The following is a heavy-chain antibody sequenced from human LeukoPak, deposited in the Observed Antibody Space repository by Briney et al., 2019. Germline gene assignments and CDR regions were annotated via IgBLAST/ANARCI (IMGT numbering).Heavy chain of an antibody. CDR1: GFTVSSDY. CDR2: IYSGGTT. V-gene: IGHV3-66*01. CDR3: AKYGSGTYYNGLY. J-gene: IGHJ4*02. D-gene: IGHD3-10*01. Sequence: GGSLRLSCSASGFTVSSDYMSWVRQAPGKGLAWLSVIYSGGTTYYADSVKGRFTISRDNSKNTVYLQMNSLRDEDTALYYCAKYGSGTYYNGLYWGQGTLVTVSS.